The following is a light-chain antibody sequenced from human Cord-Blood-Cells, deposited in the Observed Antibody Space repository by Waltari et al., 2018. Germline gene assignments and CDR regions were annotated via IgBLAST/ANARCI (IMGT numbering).Light chain of an antibody. CDR2: DVS. J-gene: IGLJ2*01. Sequence: QSALTQPASVPGSPGQPLTISCTGTSSAVGGYNYVSWYQQHPGKAPKLMIYDVSNRPSGVSNRFSGSKSGNTASLTISGLQAEDEADYYCSSYTSSSTVVFGGGTKLTVL. CDR3: SSYTSSSTVV. CDR1: SSAVGGYNY. V-gene: IGLV2-14*01.